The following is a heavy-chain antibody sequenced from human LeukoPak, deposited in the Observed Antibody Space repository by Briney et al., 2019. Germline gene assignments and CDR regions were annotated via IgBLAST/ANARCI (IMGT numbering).Heavy chain of an antibody. V-gene: IGHV1-2*02. J-gene: IGHJ4*02. CDR2: SNPNSGT. CDR1: RYTFSGYY. D-gene: IGHD6-13*01. CDR3: AREEQHQRGRHFEY. Sequence: ASVKVSCKASRYTFSGYYIHSVRQGPGQEREWMGWSNPNSGTNYAKNFQGRVTMTRDTSTSTAYMELSRLRSDDTAVYYCAREEQHQRGRHFEYWGQGALVAVSS.